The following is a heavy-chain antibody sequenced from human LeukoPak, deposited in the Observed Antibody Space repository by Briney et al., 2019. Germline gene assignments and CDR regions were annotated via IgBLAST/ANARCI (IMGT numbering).Heavy chain of an antibody. V-gene: IGHV4-34*01. CDR2: INHSGST. CDR3: ARDVRDSSGFYLRAFDY. Sequence: SETLSLTCAVYGGSFSGYYWSWIRQPPGKGLEWIGEINHSGSTNYNPSLKSRVTISVDTSKNQFSLRLSSVTAADTAVYYCARDVRDSSGFYLRAFDYWGQGTLVTVSS. D-gene: IGHD3-22*01. CDR1: GGSFSGYY. J-gene: IGHJ4*02.